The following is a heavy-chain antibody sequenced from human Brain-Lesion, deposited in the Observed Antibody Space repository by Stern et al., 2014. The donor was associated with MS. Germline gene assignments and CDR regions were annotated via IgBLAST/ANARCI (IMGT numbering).Heavy chain of an antibody. CDR2: ISWNSGSI. Sequence: EVHLVESWGGLVQPGRSLRLSCAASGFTFDDYAMHWVRQAPGKGLEWVSGISWNSGSIGYADSVKGRFTISRDNAKNSLYLQMNSLRAEDTALYYCAKDGAGYYYDSSGAFDIWGQGTMVTVSS. J-gene: IGHJ3*02. V-gene: IGHV3-9*01. D-gene: IGHD3-22*01. CDR3: AKDGAGYYYDSSGAFDI. CDR1: GFTFDDYA.